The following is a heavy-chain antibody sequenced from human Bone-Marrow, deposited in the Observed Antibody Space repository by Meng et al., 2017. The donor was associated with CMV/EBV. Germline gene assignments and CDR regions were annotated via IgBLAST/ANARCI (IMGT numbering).Heavy chain of an antibody. J-gene: IGHJ4*02. V-gene: IGHV3-30*02. CDR2: IRYDGGNK. CDR3: AKPLVVEQLEPDY. CDR1: GFTFSRYA. Sequence: GGPRRLSCAASGFTFSRYAMHWVRQAPGKGLEWVAFIRYDGGNKYYADSVKGRFTISRDNSKNTLYLQMNSLRAEDTAVYYCAKPLVVEQLEPDYWGQGTLVTVSS. D-gene: IGHD6-13*01.